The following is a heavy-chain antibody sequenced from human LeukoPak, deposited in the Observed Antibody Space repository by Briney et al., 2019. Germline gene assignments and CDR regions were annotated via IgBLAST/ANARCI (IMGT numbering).Heavy chain of an antibody. D-gene: IGHD3-10*01. CDR3: ARGGDPYGSGSYYGP. V-gene: IGHV4-59*01. J-gene: IGHJ5*02. CDR2: IYYSGST. CDR1: GGSISSYY. Sequence: SETLSLTCTVSGGSISSYYWSWIRQPPGKGLEWIGYIYYSGSTNYNPSLKSRVTISVDTSKNQFSLKLSSVTAADTAVYYCARGGDPYGSGSYYGPWGQGTLVTVSS.